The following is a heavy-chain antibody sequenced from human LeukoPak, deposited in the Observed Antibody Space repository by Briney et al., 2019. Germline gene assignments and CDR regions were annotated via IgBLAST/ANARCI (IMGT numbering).Heavy chain of an antibody. CDR1: GFTFDDYG. J-gene: IGHJ4*02. V-gene: IGHV3-20*04. CDR2: INWNGGST. CDR3: AKDTNRLRLGELSI. Sequence: GGSLRLSCAASGFTFDDYGMSWVRPAPGKGLEWVSGINWNGGSTGYADSVKGRFTISRDNAKNSLYLQMNSLRAEDTALYYCAKDTNRLRLGELSIWGQGTLVTVSS. D-gene: IGHD3-16*02.